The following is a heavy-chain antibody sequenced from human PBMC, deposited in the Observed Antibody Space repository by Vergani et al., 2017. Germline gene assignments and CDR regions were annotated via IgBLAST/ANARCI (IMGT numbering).Heavy chain of an antibody. CDR2: IRGSGGST. CDR3: AKDVVGVPAAFDY. CDR1: GFTFSSYA. J-gene: IGHJ4*02. V-gene: IGHV3-23*01. Sequence: EVQLLESGGGLVQPGGSLSLSCAASGFTFSSYAMSWVRQAPGKGLEWVSAIRGSGGSTYYADAVKGRFTISRDNSKNTLYLQMNSLRAEDTAVYYCAKDVVGVPAAFDYWGQGTLVTVSS. D-gene: IGHD2-2*01.